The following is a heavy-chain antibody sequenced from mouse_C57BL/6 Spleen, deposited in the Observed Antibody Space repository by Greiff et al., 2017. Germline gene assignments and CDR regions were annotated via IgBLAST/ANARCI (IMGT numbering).Heavy chain of an antibody. V-gene: IGHV1-81*01. J-gene: IGHJ4*01. CDR2: IYPRSGNT. CDR3: ARIGGDAMDY. CDR1: GYTFTSYG. Sequence: QVQLKQSGAELARPGASVKLSCKASGYTFTSYGISWVKQRTGQGLEWIGEIYPRSGNTYYNEKFKGKATLTADKSSSTAYMELRSLTSEDSAVYVCARIGGDAMDYWGQGTSVTVSS. D-gene: IGHD2-14*01.